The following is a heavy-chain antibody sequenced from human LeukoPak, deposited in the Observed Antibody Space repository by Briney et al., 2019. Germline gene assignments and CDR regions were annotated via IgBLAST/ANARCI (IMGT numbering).Heavy chain of an antibody. D-gene: IGHD2/OR15-2a*01. V-gene: IGHV3-66*01. Sequence: GGSLRFSGSGFGFTVTSNYMSWLPQAPGKGLEWGSVIYSGGSTYYAVSVKGTFTISRDNSKNTLYLQMTSLTAEDTAVYYWARYTTDGWGQGTLVTASS. J-gene: IGHJ4*02. CDR2: IYSGGST. CDR1: GFTVTSNY. CDR3: ARYTTDG.